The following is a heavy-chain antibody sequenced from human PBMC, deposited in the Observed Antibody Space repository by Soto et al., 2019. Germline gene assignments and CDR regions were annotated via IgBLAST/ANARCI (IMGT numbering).Heavy chain of an antibody. CDR2: IWYDGSNK. V-gene: IGHV3-33*01. D-gene: IGHD1-26*01. CDR3: ALSIVGAILGMDV. J-gene: IGHJ6*02. CDR1: GFTFSSYG. Sequence: GGSLRLSCAASGFTFSSYGMHWVRQAPGKGLEWVAVIWYDGSNKYYADSVKGRFTISRDNSKNTLYLQMNSLRAEDTAVYYCALSIVGAILGMDVWGQGTTVTVSS.